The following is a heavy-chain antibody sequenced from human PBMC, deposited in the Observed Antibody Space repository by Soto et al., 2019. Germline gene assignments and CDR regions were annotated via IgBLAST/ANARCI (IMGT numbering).Heavy chain of an antibody. J-gene: IGHJ6*02. CDR1: GGTFSSYA. V-gene: IGHV1-69*13. CDR3: ARERIAARPGYYYYGMDV. Sequence: SVKVSCKASGGTFSSYAISWVRQAPGQGLEWMGGIIPIFGTANYAQKFQGRVTITADESTSTAYMELSSLRSEDTAVYYCARERIAARPGYYYYGMDVWGQGTTVTSP. CDR2: IIPIFGTA. D-gene: IGHD6-6*01.